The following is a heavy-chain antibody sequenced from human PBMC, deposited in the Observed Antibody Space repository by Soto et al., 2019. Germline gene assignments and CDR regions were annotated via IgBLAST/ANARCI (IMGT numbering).Heavy chain of an antibody. CDR1: GYTFTSYG. V-gene: IGHV1-18*01. CDR3: ARVVPAAIQLANDAFDI. Sequence: QVQLVQSGAEVKKPGASVKVSCKASGYTFTSYGISWVRQAPGQGLEWMGWISAYNGNTNYAQKLQGRVTMTTDTATRTAYMELRSLRSDDTAVYYCARVVPAAIQLANDAFDIWGQGTMVTVSS. CDR2: ISAYNGNT. D-gene: IGHD2-2*01. J-gene: IGHJ3*02.